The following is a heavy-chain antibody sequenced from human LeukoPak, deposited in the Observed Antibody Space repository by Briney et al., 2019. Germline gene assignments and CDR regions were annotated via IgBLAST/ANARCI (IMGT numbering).Heavy chain of an antibody. J-gene: IGHJ4*02. D-gene: IGHD6-19*01. Sequence: GGSLRLSCTASGFTFGDYAMSWFRQAPGKGLEWVGFIRSKAYGGTTEYAASVKGRFTISRDDSKSIAYLQMNSLKTEDTAVYYCTRVRSSGWWEAVYWGQGTLVTVSS. V-gene: IGHV3-49*03. CDR3: TRVRSSGWWEAVY. CDR1: GFTFGDYA. CDR2: IRSKAYGGTT.